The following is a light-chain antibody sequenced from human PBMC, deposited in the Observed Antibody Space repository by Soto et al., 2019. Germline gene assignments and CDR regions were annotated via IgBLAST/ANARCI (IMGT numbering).Light chain of an antibody. CDR2: EVS. Sequence: QSVLTQPPSASGSPGQSVTISCTGTSSDVGGYNYVSWYQQHPGKAPKLMNYEVSKRPSGVPDRFSGSKSGKTASLTVSGLQAEDEADYYCSSYAGSNNFGYVFGTGTKVTVL. J-gene: IGLJ1*01. V-gene: IGLV2-8*01. CDR1: SSDVGGYNY. CDR3: SSYAGSNNFGYV.